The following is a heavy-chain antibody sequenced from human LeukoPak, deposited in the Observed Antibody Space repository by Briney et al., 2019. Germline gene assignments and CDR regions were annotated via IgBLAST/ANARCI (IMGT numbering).Heavy chain of an antibody. V-gene: IGHV3-23*01. CDR1: GFIFRDYV. J-gene: IGHJ4*02. CDR3: AKEGLNIATRDFFDS. Sequence: GGSLRLSCAASGFIFRDYVVAWVRQAPGKGLEWVSQISNSGGSTYYADSVKGRFTISRDNSKNTLYLQMNSLRAEDTAVYYCAKEGLNIATRDFFDSWGQGTLVTVSS. D-gene: IGHD6-6*01. CDR2: ISNSGGST.